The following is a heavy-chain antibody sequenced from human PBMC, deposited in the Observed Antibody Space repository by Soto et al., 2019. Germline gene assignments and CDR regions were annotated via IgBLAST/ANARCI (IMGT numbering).Heavy chain of an antibody. CDR1: GFTFSNYG. J-gene: IGHJ4*02. D-gene: IGHD6-13*01. CDR2: ISYDESHK. CDR3: AKGGQQLVRFHFDY. Sequence: QVQLVESGGGVVQPGRSLRLSCAASGFTFSNYGMHWVRQAPGKGLEWVAVISYDESHKYYADSVKGRLTISRDNSKNTLYLQLNSLISEDTAVYYCAKGGQQLVRFHFDYWGQGTLVTVSS. V-gene: IGHV3-30*18.